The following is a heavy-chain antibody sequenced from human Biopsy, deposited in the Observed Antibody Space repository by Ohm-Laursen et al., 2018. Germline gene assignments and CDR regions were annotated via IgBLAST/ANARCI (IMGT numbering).Heavy chain of an antibody. CDR1: GDSISSYY. V-gene: IGHV4-59*01. CDR3: ARDRGYYSDRTVPGYFDL. J-gene: IGHJ2*01. Sequence: GTLSLTCPVPGDSISSYYWSWIRQPPGKGLQWIGYVYYTGSTDYNPSLQSRVTISVDTSKNHFSLRLRSVTPADTAIYYCARDRGYYSDRTVPGYFDLWGRGTLVTVPS. D-gene: IGHD3-22*01. CDR2: VYYTGST.